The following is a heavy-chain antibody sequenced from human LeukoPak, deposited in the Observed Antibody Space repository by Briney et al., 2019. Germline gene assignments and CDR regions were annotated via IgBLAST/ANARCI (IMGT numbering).Heavy chain of an antibody. CDR2: ISYDGSNK. V-gene: IGHV3-30-3*01. CDR3: ARELRGFDY. Sequence: GGSLRLSCAASGFTFSSYAMSWVRQAPGKGLEWVAVISYDGSNKYYADSVKGRFTISRDNSKNTLYLQMNSLRAEDTAVYYCARELRGFDYWGQGTLVTVSS. CDR1: GFTFSSYA. D-gene: IGHD3-10*01. J-gene: IGHJ4*02.